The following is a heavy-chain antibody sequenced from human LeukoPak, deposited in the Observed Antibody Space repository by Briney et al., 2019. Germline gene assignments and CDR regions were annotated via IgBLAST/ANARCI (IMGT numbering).Heavy chain of an antibody. CDR1: GFTFDDYA. Sequence: GGSLRLSCAASGFTFDDYAMHWVRQAPGKGLEWVSGISWNSGSIGYADSVKGRFTISRDNAKNSLYLQMTSLRAEDTAVYYCARGGAARPDYWGQGTLVTVSS. D-gene: IGHD6-6*01. CDR2: ISWNSGSI. J-gene: IGHJ4*02. V-gene: IGHV3-9*01. CDR3: ARGGAARPDY.